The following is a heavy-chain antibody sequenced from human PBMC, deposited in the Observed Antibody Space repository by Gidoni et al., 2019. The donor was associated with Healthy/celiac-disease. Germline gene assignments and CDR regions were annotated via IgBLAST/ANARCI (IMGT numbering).Heavy chain of an antibody. CDR3: ARGTYSSSSGYY. Sequence: EVQLVESGGGLVQPGGSLRLSCAASGFSFSTYWMSWVRQAPGKGLEWLANMKQDGSEKYYVDSVKGRFTISRDNAKNSLYLQMNSLRAEDTAVYYCARGTYSSSSGYYWGQGTLVTVSS. V-gene: IGHV3-7*03. CDR1: GFSFSTYW. CDR2: MKQDGSEK. D-gene: IGHD6-6*01. J-gene: IGHJ4*02.